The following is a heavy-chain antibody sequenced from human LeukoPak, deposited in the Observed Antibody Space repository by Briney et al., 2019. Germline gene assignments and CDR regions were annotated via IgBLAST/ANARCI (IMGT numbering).Heavy chain of an antibody. CDR3: ARDRYDYVWGSYRYLGY. V-gene: IGHV1-69*13. CDR1: GGTFSSYA. Sequence: GASVTVSCKASGGTFSSYAISWVRQAPGQGLEWMGGIIPIFGTANYAQKFQGRVTITADESTSTAYMELSSLRSEDTAVYYCARDRYDYVWGSYRYLGYWGQGTLVTVSS. CDR2: IIPIFGTA. J-gene: IGHJ4*02. D-gene: IGHD3-16*02.